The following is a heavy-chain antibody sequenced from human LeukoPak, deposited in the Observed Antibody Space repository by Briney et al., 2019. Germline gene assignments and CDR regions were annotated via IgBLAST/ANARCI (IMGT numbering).Heavy chain of an antibody. CDR3: ARGGLLDYGDYAAFDY. Sequence: SETLSLTCAVSGYSISSGYYWGWIRQPPEKGLEWIGSIYHSGSTYYNPSLKSRVTISVDTSKNQFSLKLSSVTAADTAVYYCARGGLLDYGDYAAFDYWGQGTLVTVSS. CDR2: IYHSGST. D-gene: IGHD4-17*01. V-gene: IGHV4-38-2*01. CDR1: GYSISSGYY. J-gene: IGHJ4*02.